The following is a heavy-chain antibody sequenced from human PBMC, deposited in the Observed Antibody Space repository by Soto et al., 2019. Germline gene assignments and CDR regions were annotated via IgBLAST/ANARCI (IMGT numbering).Heavy chain of an antibody. V-gene: IGHV3-30*03. J-gene: IGHJ4*02. Sequence: QVKLVESGGGVVQPGTSLRLSCTASGFDFSNSGIQWVRQTPGKGLEWVALISFDGDKYYVDSVKGRFTISRDNPTNTVYLQMNRLRPEDMGVYYCARYYARGWRQFCGQGTLVTVSS. CDR2: ISFDGDK. D-gene: IGHD1-26*01. CDR3: ARYYARGWRQF. CDR1: GFDFSNSG.